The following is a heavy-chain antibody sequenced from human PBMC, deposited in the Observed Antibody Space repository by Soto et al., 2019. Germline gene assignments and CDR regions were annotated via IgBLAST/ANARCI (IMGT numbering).Heavy chain of an antibody. V-gene: IGHV3-11*01. Sequence: WIRQAPGKGLEWVSYISSSGSTIYYADSVKGRFTISRDNAKNSLYLQMNSLRAEDTAVYYCARSHLYYDSSGYPDYWGQGTLVTVSS. J-gene: IGHJ4*02. CDR3: ARSHLYYDSSGYPDY. CDR2: ISSSGSTI. D-gene: IGHD3-22*01.